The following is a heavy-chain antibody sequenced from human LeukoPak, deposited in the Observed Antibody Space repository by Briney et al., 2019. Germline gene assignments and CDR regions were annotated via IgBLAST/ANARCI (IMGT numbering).Heavy chain of an antibody. CDR1: GFTFSSYG. CDR2: IRYDGSNK. D-gene: IGHD5-12*01. V-gene: IGHV3-30*02. Sequence: GGSLRLSCAASGFTFSSYGMHWVRQAPGKGLEWVAFIRYDGSNKYYADSVRGRFTISRDNSKNTLYLQMKSLRAEDTAVYYCAKGGGYEAQYYYYYLDVWGKGTTVTISS. CDR3: AKGGGYEAQYYYYYLDV. J-gene: IGHJ6*03.